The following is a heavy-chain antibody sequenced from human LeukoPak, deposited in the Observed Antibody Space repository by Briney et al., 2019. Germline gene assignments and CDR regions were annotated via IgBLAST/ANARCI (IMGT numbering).Heavy chain of an antibody. Sequence: PSETLSLTCTVSGGSISSSSYYWGWIRQPPGKGLEWIGNIFYSGTTYYNPSLKSRVTISVDTSKNQFSLKMRSVTAADTAVYYCARVLGGGTYYFDYWGQGTLVTVSS. D-gene: IGHD1-26*01. CDR1: GGSISSSSYY. CDR3: ARVLGGGTYYFDY. V-gene: IGHV4-39*01. CDR2: IFYSGTT. J-gene: IGHJ4*02.